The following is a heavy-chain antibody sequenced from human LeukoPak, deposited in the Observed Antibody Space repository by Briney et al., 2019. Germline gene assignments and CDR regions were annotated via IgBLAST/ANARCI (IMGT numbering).Heavy chain of an antibody. J-gene: IGHJ4*02. Sequence: SVKVSCKASGGTFSSYAISWVRQAPGQGLEWMGRIIPIFGIANYAQKFQGRVTITADKSTSTAYMELSSLRSEDTAVYYCARGGSRDGYNFQFDYWGQGTLVTVPS. V-gene: IGHV1-69*04. CDR1: GGTFSSYA. CDR3: ARGGSRDGYNFQFDY. CDR2: IIPIFGIA. D-gene: IGHD5-24*01.